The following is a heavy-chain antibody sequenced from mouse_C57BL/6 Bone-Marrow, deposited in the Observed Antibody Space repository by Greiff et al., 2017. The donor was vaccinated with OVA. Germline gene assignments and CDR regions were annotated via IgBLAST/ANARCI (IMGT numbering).Heavy chain of an antibody. J-gene: IGHJ3*01. V-gene: IGHV5-6*02. CDR2: ISSGGSCT. Sequence: EVKLMEPGGDSVKPGGSLKLSCAASGFTFSSYGMSWVRQTPDKRLEWVATISSGGSCTNYPDSVKGRFTISRDNAKNTLYLQMSSLKSEDTAMDCCARRAYYGFAYWGQGTLVTVTA. CDR3: ARRAYYGFAY. CDR1: GFTFSSYG. D-gene: IGHD2-10*01.